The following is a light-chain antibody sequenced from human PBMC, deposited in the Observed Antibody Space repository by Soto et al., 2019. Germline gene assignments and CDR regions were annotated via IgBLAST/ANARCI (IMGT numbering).Light chain of an antibody. CDR2: GAS. V-gene: IGKV3-15*01. J-gene: IGKJ1*01. Sequence: EILLTQSPGTLSLSRWQRATLSWWASQRLSASDIAWYQQKPGQAPRLLIYGASTRATGIPARFSGSGSGTEFTLTISSLQSEDFAVYYCQQYNNWPRTFGQGTKVDIK. CDR1: QRLSASD. CDR3: QQYNNWPRT.